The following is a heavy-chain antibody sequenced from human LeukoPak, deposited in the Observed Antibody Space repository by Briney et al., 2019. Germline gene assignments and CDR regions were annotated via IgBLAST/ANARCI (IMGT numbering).Heavy chain of an antibody. CDR2: INPNSGGT. D-gene: IGHD5-12*01. V-gene: IGHV1-2*02. J-gene: IGHJ4*02. CDR3: AGDLRLRLMAVGY. Sequence: ASVKVSCKASGYTFTGYYMHWVRQAPGQGLEWMGWINPNSGGTNYAQKFQGRVTMTRDTSISTAYMERSRRRSDDTAVYYCAGDLRLRLMAVGYWGQGTLVTVSS. CDR1: GYTFTGYY.